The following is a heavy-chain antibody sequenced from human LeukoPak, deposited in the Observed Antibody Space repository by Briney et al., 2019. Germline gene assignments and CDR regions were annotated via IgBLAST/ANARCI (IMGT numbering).Heavy chain of an antibody. D-gene: IGHD1/OR15-1a*01. CDR2: ISGSGGST. V-gene: IGHV3-23*01. CDR3: AKKQTGEYYFDY. Sequence: GGSLRLSCAASGFTFSSYAMSWVRQAPGKGLEWVSAISGSGGSTYYADSVRGRFTISRDNSKNTLYLQMNSLRAEDTAVYYCAKKQTGEYYFDYWGQGTLVTVSS. J-gene: IGHJ4*02. CDR1: GFTFSSYA.